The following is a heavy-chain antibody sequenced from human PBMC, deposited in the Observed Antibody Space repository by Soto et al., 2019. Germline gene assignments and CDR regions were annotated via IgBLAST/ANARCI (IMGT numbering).Heavy chain of an antibody. CDR3: ARISPSYPYFYYGMDV. CDR2: IYPYGSET. J-gene: IGHJ6*02. Sequence: PGKSLKISCEGSGYSFVTHWIGWVRQMPGKGLEWIGIIYPYGSETTYSPAFQGHVTISADKSTNTAYLQWSSLKASDTAIYYCARISPSYPYFYYGMDVWGQGTTVTVSS. D-gene: IGHD3-10*01. CDR1: GYSFVTHW. V-gene: IGHV5-51*06.